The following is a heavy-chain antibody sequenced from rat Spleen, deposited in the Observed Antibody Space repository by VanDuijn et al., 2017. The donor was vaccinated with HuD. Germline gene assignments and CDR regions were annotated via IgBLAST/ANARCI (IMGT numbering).Heavy chain of an antibody. D-gene: IGHD5-1*01. V-gene: IGHV5-31*01. CDR1: GFTFNNYW. Sequence: EVQLVESGGGLVQPGGSLKLSCVASGFTFNNYWMTWIRQAPGKGLEWVASITNTGGSTYYPDSVKGRFTISRDNAKNTQYLQMDSLRSEDTATYYCAKTANWDGSFDYWGQGVMVTVSS. CDR2: ITNTGGST. CDR3: AKTANWDGSFDY. J-gene: IGHJ2*01.